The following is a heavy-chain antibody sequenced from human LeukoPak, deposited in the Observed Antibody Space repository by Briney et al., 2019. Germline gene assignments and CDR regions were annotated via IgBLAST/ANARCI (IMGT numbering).Heavy chain of an antibody. CDR3: ARVQATLHFDY. CDR1: GFTFSSYA. CDR2: ISYDGSNK. Sequence: GGSLRLSCAASGFTFSSYAMHWVRQAPGKGLEWVAVISYDGSNKYYADSVKGRFTISRDNSKNTLYLQMNSLRAEDTAVYYCARVQATLHFDYWGQGTLVTVSS. V-gene: IGHV3-30*04. J-gene: IGHJ4*02.